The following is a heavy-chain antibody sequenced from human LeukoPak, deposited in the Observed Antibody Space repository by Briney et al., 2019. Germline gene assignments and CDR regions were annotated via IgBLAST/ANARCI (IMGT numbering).Heavy chain of an antibody. CDR2: IGDSGGST. CDR3: AKYRGFGDSYDS. J-gene: IGHJ4*02. CDR1: GFTLGAM. V-gene: IGHV3-23*01. D-gene: IGHD3-10*01. Sequence: GGSLRLSCAASGFTLGAMSWLRQAPGKGLEWVSTIGDSGGSTYYADSVEGRFTISRDNSKNTLYLQMNSLRAEDSAVYYCAKYRGFGDSYDSWGQGTLVTVSS.